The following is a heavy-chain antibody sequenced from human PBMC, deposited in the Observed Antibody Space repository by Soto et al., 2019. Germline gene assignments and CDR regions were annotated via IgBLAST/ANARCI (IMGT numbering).Heavy chain of an antibody. CDR2: VNPSGGST. D-gene: IGHD3-10*01. Sequence: GASVKVSCKASGYTFTSYYIHWVRQAPGQGLEWMGIVNPSGGSTTYAQKFQGKVTMTRDTSTSTAYMELSSLRSEDTAVYYCAKDAFGSGGYYPHWGQGTLVTVS. CDR1: GYTFTSYY. CDR3: AKDAFGSGGYYPH. J-gene: IGHJ4*02. V-gene: IGHV1-46*01.